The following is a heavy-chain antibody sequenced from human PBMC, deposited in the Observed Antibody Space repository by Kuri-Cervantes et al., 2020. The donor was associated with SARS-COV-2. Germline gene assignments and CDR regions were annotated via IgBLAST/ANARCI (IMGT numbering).Heavy chain of an antibody. Sequence: SETLSLTCAVYGGSFNSYYWSWIRQPPGKGLEWIGEINHSGSTTYNLSLKSRVTISVDTSKNQFSLKLSSVTAADTAVYYCARGEVIVVPAAVPYYCYIDVWGKGTTVTVSS. CDR1: GGSFNSYY. CDR3: ARGEVIVVPAAVPYYCYIDV. J-gene: IGHJ6*03. D-gene: IGHD2-2*01. CDR2: INHSGST. V-gene: IGHV4-34*01.